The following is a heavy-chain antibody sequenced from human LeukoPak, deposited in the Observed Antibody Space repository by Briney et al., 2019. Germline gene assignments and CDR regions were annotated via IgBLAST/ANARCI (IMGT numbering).Heavy chain of an antibody. CDR2: IYYSGST. Sequence: PSETLSLTCTVSGGSISSSSYYWGWIRQPPGKGLEWIGSIYYSGSTYYNPSLKSRVTISVDTSKNQFSLKLSSVTAADTAVYYCARESLYSGYDAADYWGQGTLVTVSS. V-gene: IGHV4-39*07. CDR1: GGSISSSSYY. D-gene: IGHD5-12*01. CDR3: ARESLYSGYDAADY. J-gene: IGHJ4*02.